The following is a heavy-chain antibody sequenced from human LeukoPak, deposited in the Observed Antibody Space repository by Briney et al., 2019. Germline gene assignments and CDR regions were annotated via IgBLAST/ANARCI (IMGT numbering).Heavy chain of an antibody. D-gene: IGHD4/OR15-4a*01. CDR3: VPSANYYYFDY. J-gene: IGHJ4*02. CDR1: GGTFSSYA. CDR2: INPKSGGT. V-gene: IGHV1-2*02. Sequence: GASVKVSCKASGGTFSSYAISWVRQAPGQGLEWMGWINPKSGGTSYPQKFQGRLTMTRDTSISTAYMELSRLRSDDTAVYYCVPSANYYYFDYWGQGTLVTVSS.